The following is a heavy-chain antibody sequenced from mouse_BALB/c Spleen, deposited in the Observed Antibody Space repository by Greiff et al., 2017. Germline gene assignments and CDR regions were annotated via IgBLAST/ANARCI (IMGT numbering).Heavy chain of an antibody. Sequence: QVQLQQPGAELVKPGASVKMSCKASGYTFTSYWINWVKQRPGQGLEWIGDIYPGNSDTSYNQKFKGKAKLTAVTSTSTAYMELSSLTNEDSAVYYCTRDFYGPGYWGQGTSVTVSS. D-gene: IGHD1-1*01. CDR3: TRDFYGPGY. V-gene: IGHV1-55*01. CDR1: GYTFTSYW. CDR2: IYPGNSDT. J-gene: IGHJ4*01.